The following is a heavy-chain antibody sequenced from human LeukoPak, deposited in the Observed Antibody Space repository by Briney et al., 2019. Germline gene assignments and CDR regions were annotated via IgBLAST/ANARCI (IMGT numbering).Heavy chain of an antibody. CDR3: VALGYQLLSTWFDP. D-gene: IGHD2-2*01. CDR1: GYTLTELS. Sequence: ASVKVSCKVSGYTLTELSMHWVRQAPGKGLEWMGGFDPEDGETIYAQKFQGRVTMTEDTSTDTAYMELSSLRSEDTAVYYCVALGYQLLSTWFDPWGQGTLVTVSS. J-gene: IGHJ5*02. CDR2: FDPEDGET. V-gene: IGHV1-24*01.